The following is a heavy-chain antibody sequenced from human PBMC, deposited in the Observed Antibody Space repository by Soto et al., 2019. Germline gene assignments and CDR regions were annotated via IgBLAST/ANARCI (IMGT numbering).Heavy chain of an antibody. J-gene: IGHJ4*02. V-gene: IGHV1-69*01. CDR1: GGTFSSYA. CDR3: ARGPSPITMIVVDNLFDY. Sequence: QVQLMQSGAEVKKPGSSVKVSCKASGGTFSSYAISWVRQAPGQGLEWMGGIIPIFGTANYAQKFQGRVTITADESTSTAYMELSNLRSEDTAVYYCARGPSPITMIVVDNLFDYWGQGTLVTVSS. D-gene: IGHD3-22*01. CDR2: IIPIFGTA.